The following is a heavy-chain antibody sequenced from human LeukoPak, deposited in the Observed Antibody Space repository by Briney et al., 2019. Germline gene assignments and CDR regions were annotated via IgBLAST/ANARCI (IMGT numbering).Heavy chain of an antibody. CDR1: GFTFSSYS. CDR3: ARGKQYPEAFDI. CDR2: ISSSSSTI. J-gene: IGHJ3*02. Sequence: PGGSLRLSCAASGFTFSSYSMNWVRQAPGKGLEWGSYISSSSSTIYYADSVKGRFTISRDNAKNSLYLQMNSLRAEDTAVYYCARGKQYPEAFDIWGQGTMVTVSS. D-gene: IGHD2-2*01. V-gene: IGHV3-48*01.